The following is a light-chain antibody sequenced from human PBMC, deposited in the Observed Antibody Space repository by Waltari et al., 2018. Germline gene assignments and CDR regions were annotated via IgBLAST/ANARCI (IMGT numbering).Light chain of an antibody. J-gene: IGKJ2*01. Sequence: DIQMTQSPSSLSASVGDRVTITCRASQTISTYLNWYHQRPGKAPKLLIYAASTLQSGVPSRFSGSGSGTDFTLTISSLQPEDFATYYCQQSYNNPYTFGQGTKLEIK. CDR3: QQSYNNPYT. CDR2: AAS. CDR1: QTISTY. V-gene: IGKV1-39*01.